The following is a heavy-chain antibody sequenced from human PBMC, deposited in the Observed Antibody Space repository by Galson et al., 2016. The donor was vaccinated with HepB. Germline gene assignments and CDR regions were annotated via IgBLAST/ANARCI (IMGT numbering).Heavy chain of an antibody. CDR3: AKGHRRSNSYFHFQALDV. Sequence: SLRLSCAASGFTLIDYAMHWVRQAPGKGLEWVSGINWNSERIDYVDSVKGRFTIYRDNAKNSLYLQMNSPTTEDTALYFCAKGHRRSNSYFHFQALDVWGQGTAVTASS. CDR2: INWNSERI. V-gene: IGHV3-9*01. CDR1: GFTLIDYA. D-gene: IGHD3-9*01. J-gene: IGHJ6*02.